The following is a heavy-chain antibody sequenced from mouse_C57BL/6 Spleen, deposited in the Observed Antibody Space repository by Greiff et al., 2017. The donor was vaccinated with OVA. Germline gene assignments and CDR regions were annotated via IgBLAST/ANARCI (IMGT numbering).Heavy chain of an antibody. J-gene: IGHJ4*01. D-gene: IGHD2-5*01. Sequence: VQLQESGPGLVQPSQSLSITCTVSGFSLTSYGVHWVRQSPGKGLEWLGVIWSGGSTDYNAAFISRLSISKDNSKSQVFFKMNSLQADDTAIYYCARINYSNPYAMDYWGQGTSVTVSS. V-gene: IGHV2-2*01. CDR1: GFSLTSYG. CDR2: IWSGGST. CDR3: ARINYSNPYAMDY.